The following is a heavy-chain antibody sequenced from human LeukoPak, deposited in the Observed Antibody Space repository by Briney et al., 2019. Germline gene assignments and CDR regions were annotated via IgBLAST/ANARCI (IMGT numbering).Heavy chain of an antibody. V-gene: IGHV1-18*01. Sequence: ASVKVSCKASGYTFTSYGINWVRQAPGQGLEWMGWISAYNGNTNYAQKLQGRVTMTTDTSTSTAYMELRSLRSDDTAVYYCAREGEDCSGGSCYHYYFDYWGQGTLVTVSS. CDR1: GYTFTSYG. CDR2: ISAYNGNT. J-gene: IGHJ4*02. CDR3: AREGEDCSGGSCYHYYFDY. D-gene: IGHD2-15*01.